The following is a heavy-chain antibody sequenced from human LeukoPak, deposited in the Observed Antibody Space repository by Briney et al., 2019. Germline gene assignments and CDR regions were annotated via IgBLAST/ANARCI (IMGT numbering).Heavy chain of an antibody. Sequence: SQTLSLTCAISGDSVSSNIAAWNWFRQSPSRGLEWLGRTYYRSKWTFEYAVSVRGRISFNPDTSKNQVSLHLTSVTPQDTALYYCARDVSAGADYWGQGTLVTVSS. CDR1: GDSVSSNIAA. CDR2: TYYRSKWTF. CDR3: ARDVSAGADY. V-gene: IGHV6-1*01. J-gene: IGHJ4*02. D-gene: IGHD6-13*01.